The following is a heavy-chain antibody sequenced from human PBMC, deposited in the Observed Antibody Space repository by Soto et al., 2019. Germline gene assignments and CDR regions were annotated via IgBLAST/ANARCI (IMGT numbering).Heavy chain of an antibody. Sequence: QVHLVQSGAEVKKPGASVKVSCKGSGYGFTTYGITWVRQAHGQGLEWMAWISAHNGNTNYAQKLQARVTVTRDTSTSTPYMKLSSLGSDDTDGYYCARGRYGDYWGQGALVTVSS. CDR3: ARGRYGDY. D-gene: IGHD1-1*01. V-gene: IGHV1-18*01. J-gene: IGHJ4*02. CDR1: GYGFTTYG. CDR2: ISAHNGNT.